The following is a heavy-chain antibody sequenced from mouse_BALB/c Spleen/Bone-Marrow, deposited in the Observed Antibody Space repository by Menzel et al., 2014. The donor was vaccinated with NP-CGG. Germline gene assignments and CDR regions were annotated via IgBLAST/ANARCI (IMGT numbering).Heavy chain of an antibody. CDR2: INTYNGGT. J-gene: IGHJ3*01. Sequence: VHVKQSGPELVKPGASMKISCKASGYSFXDYTMNWVKQSHGKNLEWIGLINTYNGGTKYNQKFKGKATLTIDKSSSTAYMELLSLTSEDSTVYYCTSPSPFAYWGQGTLVTVSA. CDR1: GYSFXDYT. CDR3: TSPSPFAY. V-gene: IGHV1-18*01.